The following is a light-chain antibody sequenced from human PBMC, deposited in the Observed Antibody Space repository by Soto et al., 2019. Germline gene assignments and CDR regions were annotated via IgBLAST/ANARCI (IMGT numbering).Light chain of an antibody. CDR2: LAS. CDR3: LHHNGYPPV. V-gene: IGKV1-17*01. J-gene: IGKJ2*01. CDR1: QHITNV. Sequence: DIQMTQSPSSLSASVGDTVTITCRASQHITNVCAWYQQKAGRAPKCLILLASRLQTGVPSRFSGSGSETEFTLTISSLQPEDFATYYCLHHNGYPPVFGQGTKVEIK.